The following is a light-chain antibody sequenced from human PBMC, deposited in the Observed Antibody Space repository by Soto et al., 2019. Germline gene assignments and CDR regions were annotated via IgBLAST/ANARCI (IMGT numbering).Light chain of an antibody. Sequence: QSVLTQPPSVSAAPGQKVTISCSGSSSNIENNYVSWYQQFPGAAPKLLIYDNNKRPSGISDRFSGSKSGTSATLGITGLQTGDEADYYCGTWDSSLSAGVFGGGTKVTVL. J-gene: IGLJ2*01. CDR3: GTWDSSLSAGV. V-gene: IGLV1-51*01. CDR2: DNN. CDR1: SSNIENNY.